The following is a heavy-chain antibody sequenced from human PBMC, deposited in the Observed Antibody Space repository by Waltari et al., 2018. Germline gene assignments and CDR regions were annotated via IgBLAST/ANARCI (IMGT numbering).Heavy chain of an antibody. Sequence: VHLVQSGAEMTKPGASVKVSCKTSGYRFTTYDISWVRQAPGQGLEWMGWISIYSGNTHYAQKFQGRVTMTTDTSTSTAYMELRSLNSDDTAVYYCARQGRAVAASWFAYWGQGTLVTVSS. D-gene: IGHD6-19*01. J-gene: IGHJ4*02. V-gene: IGHV1-18*04. CDR1: GYRFTTYD. CDR3: ARQGRAVAASWFAY. CDR2: ISIYSGNT.